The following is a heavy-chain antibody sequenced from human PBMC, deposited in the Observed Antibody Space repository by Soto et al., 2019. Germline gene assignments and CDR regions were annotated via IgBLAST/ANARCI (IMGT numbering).Heavy chain of an antibody. CDR2: ISSSSSYI. Sequence: GGSLRLSCAASGFTFSSYSMDWVRQAPGKGLEWVSSISSSSSYIYYADSVKGRFTISRDNAKNSLYLQMNSLRAEDTAVYYCARDGILTGYIPFDIWGQGTMVTV. CDR1: GFTFSSYS. D-gene: IGHD3-9*01. CDR3: ARDGILTGYIPFDI. J-gene: IGHJ3*02. V-gene: IGHV3-21*01.